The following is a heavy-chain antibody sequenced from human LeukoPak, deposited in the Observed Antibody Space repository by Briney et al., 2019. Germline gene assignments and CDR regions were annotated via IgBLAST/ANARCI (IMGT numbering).Heavy chain of an antibody. D-gene: IGHD2-2*01. V-gene: IGHV1-18*01. CDR1: GYTFTSYG. CDR3: ARDQHEIVVVPAAVDFDY. CDR2: ISAYNGNT. J-gene: IGHJ4*02. Sequence: ASVKVSCKASGYTFTSYGISWVRQAPGQGLEWMGWISAYNGNTNYPQKLQGRVTMTTDTSTSTAYMELRSLRSDGTAVYYCARDQHEIVVVPAAVDFDYWGQGTLVTVSS.